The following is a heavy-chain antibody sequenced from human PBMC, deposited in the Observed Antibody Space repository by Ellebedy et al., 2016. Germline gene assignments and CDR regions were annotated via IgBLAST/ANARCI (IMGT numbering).Heavy chain of an antibody. Sequence: SETLSLTCSVSGASISNYYWSWIRQPPGKGLEWIGCLYYSGSTSYNPSLKSRVTISVDTSKNQFSLKLTSVTAADTAVYYCARAVSRATNWFDPWGQGTVVTVSS. CDR3: ARAVSRATNWFDP. V-gene: IGHV4-59*01. CDR2: LYYSGST. CDR1: GASISNYY. J-gene: IGHJ5*02.